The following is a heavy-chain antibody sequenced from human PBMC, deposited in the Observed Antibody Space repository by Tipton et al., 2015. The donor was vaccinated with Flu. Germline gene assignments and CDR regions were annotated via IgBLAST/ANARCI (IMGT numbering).Heavy chain of an antibody. V-gene: IGHV3-53*01. J-gene: IGHJ5*02. CDR2: IYSDGRA. Sequence: SLRLSCAASEFTVNSNYMSWVRQAPGKGLEWVSVIYSDGRAYYVDSVKGRFTVSRDDSKNMLSLQMDSLRAEDTAVYYCTRGQGANPWGQGTLVTVSS. CDR1: EFTVNSNY. CDR3: TRGQGANP.